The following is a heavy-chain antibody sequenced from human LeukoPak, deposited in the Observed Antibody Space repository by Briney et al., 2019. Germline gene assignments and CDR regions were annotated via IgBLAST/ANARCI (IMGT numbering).Heavy chain of an antibody. D-gene: IGHD2-8*01. CDR1: GGSINSYY. CDR3: ARGMASYYYYGMDV. V-gene: IGHV4-4*07. CDR2: IYTSGST. J-gene: IGHJ6*02. Sequence: SETLSLTCTVSGGSINSYYWSWIRQPAGEGLEWIGRIYTSGSTNYNPSLKSRVTMSVDTSKNQFSLKLSSVTAADTAVYYCARGMASYYYYGMDVWGQGTTVTVSS.